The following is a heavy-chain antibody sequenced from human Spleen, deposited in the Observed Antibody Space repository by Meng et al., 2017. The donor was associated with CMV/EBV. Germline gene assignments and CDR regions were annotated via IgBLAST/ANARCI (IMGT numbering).Heavy chain of an antibody. D-gene: IGHD4-17*01. J-gene: IGHJ4*02. CDR3: ARAGAAVTTNFDF. V-gene: IGHV1-18*01. CDR1: GYNFDIYG. Sequence: CKASGYNFDIYGITWVRQAPGQGLEWVGWVGAENGETNYGQKFQGRVTVTADTFTNTAYMEMRSLRSDDSATYYCARAGAAVTTNFDFWGQGTLVTVSS. CDR2: VGAENGET.